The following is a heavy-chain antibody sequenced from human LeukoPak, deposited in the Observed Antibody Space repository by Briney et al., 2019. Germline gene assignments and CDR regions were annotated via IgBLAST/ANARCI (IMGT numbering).Heavy chain of an antibody. V-gene: IGHV4-31*03. CDR2: IYYSGST. J-gene: IGHJ4*02. Sequence: SQTLSLTCTVSGGSISSGGYYWSWIRQHPGKGLEWIGYIYYSGSTYCNPSLKSRVTISVDTSKNQFSLKLSSVTAADTAVYYCAREPPVSYYDSSGYSDYWGQGTLVTVSS. D-gene: IGHD3-22*01. CDR1: GGSISSGGYY. CDR3: AREPPVSYYDSSGYSDY.